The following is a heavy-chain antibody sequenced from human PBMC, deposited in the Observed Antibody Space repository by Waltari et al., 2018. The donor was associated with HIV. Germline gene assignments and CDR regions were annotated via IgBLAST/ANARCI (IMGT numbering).Heavy chain of an antibody. Sequence: QITLKESGPTLVKPTQTLTLTCTFSGFSLSTTEVGVGWIRQPPGKALEWIALIYWSDEKRYSPSLKTRLAITKDTSTNQVVLTMTNIDPVDTATYYCTHVRGSGNSPLVDYWGQGTLVTVSS. D-gene: IGHD6-19*01. CDR1: GFSLSTTEVG. J-gene: IGHJ4*02. CDR3: THVRGSGNSPLVDY. CDR2: IYWSDEK. V-gene: IGHV2-5*01.